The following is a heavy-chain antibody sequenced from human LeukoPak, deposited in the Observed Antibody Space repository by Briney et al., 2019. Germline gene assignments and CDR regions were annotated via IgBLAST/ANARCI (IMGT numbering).Heavy chain of an antibody. CDR3: ARDKSADYGDSYFDS. D-gene: IGHD4-17*01. V-gene: IGHV3-7*01. Sequence: GGSLRLSCAASGLIFSSYWMSWVRQAPGKGLEWVANIKQDGGEEHYVDSVKGRFTISRDNAKNSLYLQMNSLRAEDTAVYYCARDKSADYGDSYFDSWGQGILVTVSS. CDR1: GLIFSSYW. J-gene: IGHJ4*02. CDR2: IKQDGGEE.